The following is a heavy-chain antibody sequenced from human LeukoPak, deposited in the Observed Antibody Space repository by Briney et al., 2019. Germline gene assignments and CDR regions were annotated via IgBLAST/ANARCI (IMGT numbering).Heavy chain of an antibody. J-gene: IGHJ4*02. Sequence: SETLSLTCTVSGGSISGYYWSWIRQPPGKGLEWIGEINHSGSTNYNPSLKSRVTISVDTAKNQFSLKLSSVTAADTAVYYCARGPRSPSIVVVIASRFDYWGQGTLVTVSS. V-gene: IGHV4-34*01. CDR2: INHSGST. D-gene: IGHD2-21*01. CDR3: ARGPRSPSIVVVIASRFDY. CDR1: GGSISGYY.